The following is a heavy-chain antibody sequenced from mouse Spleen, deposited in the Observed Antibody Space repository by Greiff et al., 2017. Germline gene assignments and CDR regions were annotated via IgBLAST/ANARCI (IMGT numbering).Heavy chain of an antibody. J-gene: IGHJ3*01. V-gene: IGHV3-6*01. CDR2: ISYDGSN. D-gene: IGHD2-3*01. Sequence: EVKLQESGPGLVKPSQSLSLTCSVTGYSITSGYYWNWIRQFPGNKLEWMGYISYDGSNNYNPSLKNRISITRDTSKNQFFLKLNSVTTEDTATYYCARDRWVFAYWGQGTLVTVSA. CDR3: ARDRWVFAY. CDR1: GYSITSGYY.